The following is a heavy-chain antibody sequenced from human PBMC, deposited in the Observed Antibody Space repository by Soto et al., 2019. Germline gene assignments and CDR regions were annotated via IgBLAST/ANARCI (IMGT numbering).Heavy chain of an antibody. D-gene: IGHD2-2*01. CDR1: GYTFMNYA. CDR2: ITAGNGDT. V-gene: IGHV1-3*01. J-gene: IGHJ6*02. CDR3: ARDCSSKNCYPTPHYYGMDV. Sequence: QLVQSGAEVKKPGASLKVSCKASGYTFMNYALQWVRQAPGQSLEWMGWITAGNGDTIYSQKFQGRVTITRDTSASAAYMELSSLRSEDTAMYFCARDCSSKNCYPTPHYYGMDVWGQGTTVTVSS.